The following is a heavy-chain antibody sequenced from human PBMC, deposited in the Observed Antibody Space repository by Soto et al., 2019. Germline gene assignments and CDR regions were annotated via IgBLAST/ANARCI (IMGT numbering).Heavy chain of an antibody. V-gene: IGHV4-59*08. CDR1: GGSIDNYY. Sequence: ETLSLTCSVSGGSIDNYYWIWIRQPPGKGLEWIGYIFFRGYTNYNPSLKGRVNISVDTSNNQFSLRLTSMTAADTAVYYCARLSRGAAAGFDYWGQGALVTVSS. CDR3: ARLSRGAAAGFDY. CDR2: IFFRGYT. D-gene: IGHD6-13*01. J-gene: IGHJ4*02.